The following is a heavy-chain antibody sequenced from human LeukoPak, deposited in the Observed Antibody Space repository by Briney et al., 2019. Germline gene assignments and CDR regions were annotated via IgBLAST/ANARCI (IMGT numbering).Heavy chain of an antibody. Sequence: SETLSLTCTVSGGSISSGGYYWSWIRQHPGKGLEWIGYIYYSGSTYYNPSLKSRVTISVDTSKNQFSLKLSSVTAADTAVYYCVEGYYGGKRGFAFDIWGQGTMVTVSS. V-gene: IGHV4-31*03. CDR2: IYYSGST. CDR3: VEGYYGGKRGFAFDI. J-gene: IGHJ3*02. D-gene: IGHD4-23*01. CDR1: GGSISSGGYY.